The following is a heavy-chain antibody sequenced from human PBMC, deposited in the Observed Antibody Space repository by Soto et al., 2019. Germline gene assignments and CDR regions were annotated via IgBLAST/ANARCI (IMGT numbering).Heavy chain of an antibody. CDR2: MNPNNGNA. CDR3: ARRKERSGPNYLDP. CDR1: GYTFITYD. Sequence: GASVKVSCKASGYTFITYDINWVRQAAGQGLEWMGWMNPNNGNAGYAQKFQGRVTMTRNTSISTAYMELSSLRFDDTAVYFCARRKERSGPNYLDPWGQGTLVTVSS. D-gene: IGHD1-7*01. V-gene: IGHV1-8*01. J-gene: IGHJ5*02.